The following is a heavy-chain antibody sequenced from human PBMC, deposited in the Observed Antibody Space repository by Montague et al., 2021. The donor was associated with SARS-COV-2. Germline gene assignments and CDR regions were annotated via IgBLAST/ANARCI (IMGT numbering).Heavy chain of an antibody. V-gene: IGHV2-70*01. J-gene: IGHJ6*02. CDR2: INRDADK. CDR3: ALIPVSGTAMDQYYYSCGMDV. D-gene: IGHD5-18*01. Sequence: PALVKPTQTLTLTCTFSGFSLSTSGMRVSWIRQPPGKALEWLALINRDADKYYSTPLKIRLTISTYTSKNQLVLTMTNMDPVDTATYYCALIPVSGTAMDQYYYSCGMDVWGQGTTVTVSS. CDR1: GFSLSTSGMR.